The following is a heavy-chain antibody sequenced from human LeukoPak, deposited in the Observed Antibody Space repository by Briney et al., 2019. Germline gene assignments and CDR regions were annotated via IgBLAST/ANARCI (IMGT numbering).Heavy chain of an antibody. CDR3: ARAVVVPVSYYYYMDV. J-gene: IGHJ6*03. Sequence: SVLGSCKASGNTFSSYGVSRLGHAPAQGNEWMGWISAYNGNTNYAQKLQGRVTVTTDTSTSTAYMERRNLGSDDTAVYYCARAVVVPVSYYYYMDVWGKGTTVTVSS. CDR1: GNTFSSYG. V-gene: IGHV1-18*01. CDR2: ISAYNGNT. D-gene: IGHD2-2*01.